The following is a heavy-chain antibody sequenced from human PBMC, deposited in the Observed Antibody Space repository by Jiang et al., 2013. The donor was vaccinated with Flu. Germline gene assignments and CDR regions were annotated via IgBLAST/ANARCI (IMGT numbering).Heavy chain of an antibody. CDR1: GFTFSSYG. CDR3: ARDSRVYDYVWGSYRQVSFFDY. V-gene: IGHV3-33*01. CDR2: IWYDGSNK. D-gene: IGHD3-16*02. J-gene: IGHJ4*02. Sequence: QLLESGGGVVQPGRSLRLSCAASGFTFSSYGMHWVRQAPGKGLEWVAVIWYDGSNKYYADSVKGRFTISRDNSKNTLYLQMNSLRAEDTAVYYCARDSRVYDYVWGSYRQVSFFDYWGQGTLVTVSS.